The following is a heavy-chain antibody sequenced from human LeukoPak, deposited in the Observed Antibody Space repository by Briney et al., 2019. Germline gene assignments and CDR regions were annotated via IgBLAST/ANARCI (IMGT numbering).Heavy chain of an antibody. D-gene: IGHD6-13*01. CDR1: GGSISGYY. CDR3: ARHDSSRDWFDP. J-gene: IGHJ5*02. V-gene: IGHV4-59*08. CDR2: IYYIGNT. Sequence: SETLSLTCTVSGGSISGYYWSWIRQPPGKGLQWLGCIYYIGNTNYNPSLKSRVTISVDTSKNQFSLKLSSVTAADTAMYYCARHDSSRDWFDPWGQGTLVTVTS.